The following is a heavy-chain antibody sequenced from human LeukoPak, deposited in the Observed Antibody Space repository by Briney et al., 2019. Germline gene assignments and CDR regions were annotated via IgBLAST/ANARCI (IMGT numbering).Heavy chain of an antibody. D-gene: IGHD5-18*01. CDR1: GFTFSSYS. CDR3: AKALVQVWSFDY. CDR2: ISSSSSYI. Sequence: GGSLRLSCAASGFTFSSYSMNWVRQAPGKGLEWVSSISSSSSYIYYADSVKGRFTISRDNSKNTMYLQMNSLRAEDTAVYCAKALVQVWSFDYWGQGTLVTVSS. V-gene: IGHV3-21*04. J-gene: IGHJ4*02.